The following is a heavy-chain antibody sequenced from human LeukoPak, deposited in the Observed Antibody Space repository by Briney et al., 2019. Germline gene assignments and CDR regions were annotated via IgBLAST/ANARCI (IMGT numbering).Heavy chain of an antibody. CDR1: GGSNNSYY. J-gene: IGHJ4*02. CDR3: SPDVGGSGRYYPVD. Sequence: SETLSLTCTVSGGSNNSYYWSWIRQPAGKGLEWIGRIYTSGTTNYNPSLMSRVTISLDKSKNQVSLKPSSVTAANPAEDYSSPDVGGSGRYYPVDWGQGTLVTVSS. CDR2: IYTSGTT. V-gene: IGHV4-4*07. D-gene: IGHD6-19*01.